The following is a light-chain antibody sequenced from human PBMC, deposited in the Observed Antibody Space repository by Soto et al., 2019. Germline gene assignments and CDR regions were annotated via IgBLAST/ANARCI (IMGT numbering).Light chain of an antibody. Sequence: QSVLTQAPSASGTPGQRVTISCSGSSSNIGRDTVNWYQDLPGTAPKLLIYSTNQRPSGVPDRFSGSKSGTSASLAISGLQSEDEADYYCAVWDDSLKGWVFGGGTKLTVL. CDR1: SSNIGRDT. CDR3: AVWDDSLKGWV. J-gene: IGLJ3*02. CDR2: STN. V-gene: IGLV1-44*01.